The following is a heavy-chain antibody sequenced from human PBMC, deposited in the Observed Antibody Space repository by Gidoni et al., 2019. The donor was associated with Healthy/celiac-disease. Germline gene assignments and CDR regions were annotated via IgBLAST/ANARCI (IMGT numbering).Heavy chain of an antibody. V-gene: IGHV4-61*02. J-gene: IGHJ4*02. Sequence: QVQLQASGPGLVKPSQTLSLTCTVSGGSISSGSYYWSWIRQPAGKGLEWIGRIYTSGSTNYNPSLKSRVTISVDTSKNQFSLKLSSVTAADTAVYYCARDAGYCSSTSCSRHFDYWGQGTLVTVSS. D-gene: IGHD2-2*01. CDR3: ARDAGYCSSTSCSRHFDY. CDR1: GGSISSGSYY. CDR2: IYTSGST.